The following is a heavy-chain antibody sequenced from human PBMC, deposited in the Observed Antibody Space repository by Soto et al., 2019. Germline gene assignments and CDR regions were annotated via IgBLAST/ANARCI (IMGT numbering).Heavy chain of an antibody. CDR1: GFTVSSNY. Sequence: GGSLRLSCAASGFTVSSNYMSWVRQAPGKGPEWVSVIYSGGSTYYADSVKGRFTISRHNSKNTLYLQMNSLRAEDTAVYYCARGNSGYDSETKYYYYYYYMDVWGKGTTVTVSS. D-gene: IGHD5-12*01. J-gene: IGHJ6*03. CDR2: IYSGGST. CDR3: ARGNSGYDSETKYYYYYYYMDV. V-gene: IGHV3-53*04.